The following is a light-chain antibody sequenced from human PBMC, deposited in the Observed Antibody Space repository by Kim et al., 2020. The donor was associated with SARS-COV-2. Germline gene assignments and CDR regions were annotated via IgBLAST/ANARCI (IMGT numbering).Light chain of an antibody. Sequence: ALGQTVRITRQGDSLRSSYASWYQQKPGQAPILFVFAKNNRPSGIPDRFSGSSSGSTASLTIAGAQAEDEADYYCHSRDSIGNDVIFGGGTQLTVL. CDR3: HSRDSIGNDVI. J-gene: IGLJ2*01. CDR2: AKN. V-gene: IGLV3-19*01. CDR1: SLRSSY.